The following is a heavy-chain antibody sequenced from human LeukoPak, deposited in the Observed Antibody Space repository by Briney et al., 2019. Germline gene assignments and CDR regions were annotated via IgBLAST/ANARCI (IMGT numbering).Heavy chain of an antibody. V-gene: IGHV3-49*04. Sequence: GGSLRLSCTASGFTFGDYAMSWVRQAPGKGLEWVGFIRSKAYGGTTEYAASVKGRFTISRDDSKGIAYLQMNSLKTEDTAVYYCTRELAGDPTDYWGQGTLVTVSS. CDR1: GFTFGDYA. CDR2: IRSKAYGGTT. D-gene: IGHD6-19*01. J-gene: IGHJ4*02. CDR3: TRELAGDPTDY.